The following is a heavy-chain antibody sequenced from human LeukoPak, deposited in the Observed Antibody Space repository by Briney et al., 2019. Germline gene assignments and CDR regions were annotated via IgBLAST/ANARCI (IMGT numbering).Heavy chain of an antibody. Sequence: GVSLRLSCAASGFTFSNYAMNWVRQAPGKGLEWVSGIRVTDNTYYADSVKGRFTISRDNSENTLYLQMSGLRAEDTAVYYCAKGTGDMGYYFDYWGQGTLVTVSS. CDR1: GFTFSNYA. V-gene: IGHV3-23*01. J-gene: IGHJ4*02. CDR2: IRVTDNT. D-gene: IGHD7-27*01. CDR3: AKGTGDMGYYFDY.